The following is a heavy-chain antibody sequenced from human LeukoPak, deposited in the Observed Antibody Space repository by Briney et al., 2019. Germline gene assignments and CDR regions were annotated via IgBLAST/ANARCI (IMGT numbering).Heavy chain of an antibody. D-gene: IGHD3-3*02. Sequence: GRSLRLSCAASGFTFSSYGMHWVRQAPGKGLEWVAVISYDGSNKYYADSVKGRFTISRDNSKNTLYLQMNSLRAEDTAVYYCARDISGSSDWGQGTLVTVSS. CDR1: GFTFSSYG. V-gene: IGHV3-30*03. CDR2: ISYDGSNK. CDR3: ARDISGSSD. J-gene: IGHJ4*02.